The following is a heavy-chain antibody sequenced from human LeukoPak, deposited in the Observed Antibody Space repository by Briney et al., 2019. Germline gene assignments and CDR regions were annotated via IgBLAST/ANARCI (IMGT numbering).Heavy chain of an antibody. D-gene: IGHD3-3*01. CDR2: INHSGST. CDR1: GGSFSGYY. J-gene: IGHJ4*02. CDR3: ARGLYGPGYDFWSGYRRGRYYFDY. Sequence: PSETLSLTCAVYGGSFSGYYWSWIRQPPGKGLEWIGEINHSGSTNYNPSLKSRVTISVDTSKNQFSLKLSSVTAADTAVYYCARGLYGPGYDFWSGYRRGRYYFDYWGQGTLVTVSS. V-gene: IGHV4-34*01.